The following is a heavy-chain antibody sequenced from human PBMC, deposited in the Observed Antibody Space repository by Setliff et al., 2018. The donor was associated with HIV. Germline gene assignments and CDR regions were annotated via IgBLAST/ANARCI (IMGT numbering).Heavy chain of an antibody. CDR1: GGSIRSSSYY. V-gene: IGHV4-39*01. CDR3: AGRRDGSSWYRGDFDY. D-gene: IGHD6-13*01. J-gene: IGHJ4*02. CDR2: IYYNGNT. Sequence: SETLSLTCTVSGGSIRSSSYYWGWIRQPPGKGLGWIGSIYYNGNTYYNPSLKSRVTISVDTSKNQFSLKLSSVTAADTAVYYCAGRRDGSSWYRGDFDYWGQGTLVTVSS.